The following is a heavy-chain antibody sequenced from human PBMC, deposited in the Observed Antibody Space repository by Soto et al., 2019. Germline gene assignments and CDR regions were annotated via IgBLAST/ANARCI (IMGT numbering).Heavy chain of an antibody. D-gene: IGHD5-12*01. V-gene: IGHV3-66*01. J-gene: IGHJ4*02. CDR1: RFAVSDNY. CDR2: IYSGGTT. Sequence: ESGGGLVQPGGSLRLSCAASRFAVSDNYMSWVRQAPGKGLEFVSLIYSGGTTSYAGSVKGRFTISRDNSKNTLYLQMNNLRAEDTAVYYCATRTITVPHWGQGTLVTVSS. CDR3: ATRTITVPH.